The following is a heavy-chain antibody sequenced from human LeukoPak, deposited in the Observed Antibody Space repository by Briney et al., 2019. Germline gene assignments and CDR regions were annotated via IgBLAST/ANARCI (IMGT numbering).Heavy chain of an antibody. CDR2: ISSSGTTI. J-gene: IGHJ4*02. CDR3: ARAFFQ. V-gene: IGHV3-48*03. Sequence: PGGSLRLSCAASGFTFSSSAMNRVRQTPGKGLEWVSYISSSGTTIYYAESVKGRFTISRDNAKNSLYLQMSSLRAEDTAVYYCARAFFQWGQGTLVTVSS. D-gene: IGHD3-16*01. CDR1: GFTFSSSA.